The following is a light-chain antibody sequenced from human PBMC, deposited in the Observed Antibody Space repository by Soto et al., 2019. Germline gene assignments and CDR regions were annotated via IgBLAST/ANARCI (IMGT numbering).Light chain of an antibody. CDR1: QDISNY. CDR2: AAF. CDR3: QNYNRALAT. J-gene: IGKJ1*01. V-gene: IGKV1-27*01. Sequence: DIQMTQSPSSLSASVGDRVTITCRASQDISNYLAWYQQKPGKVPKLLIYAAFTLHPGVPSRFSASGSGTDFTLNINSLQPEDFATYYCQNYNRALATFGQGTKVEIK.